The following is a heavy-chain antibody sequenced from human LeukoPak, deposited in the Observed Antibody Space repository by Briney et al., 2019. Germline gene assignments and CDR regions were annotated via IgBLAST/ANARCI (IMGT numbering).Heavy chain of an antibody. J-gene: IGHJ4*02. Sequence: GGSLRLPCAASGFTFSSYSMNWVRQAPGKGLEWLSYISSTSSAIYYADSLKGRFTISRDNAKNSLYLQMDSLRAEDTAVYYCARVIGSYGDSAYWGQGTLVTVSS. CDR2: ISSTSSAI. D-gene: IGHD3-16*01. CDR1: GFTFSSYS. V-gene: IGHV3-48*04. CDR3: ARVIGSYGDSAY.